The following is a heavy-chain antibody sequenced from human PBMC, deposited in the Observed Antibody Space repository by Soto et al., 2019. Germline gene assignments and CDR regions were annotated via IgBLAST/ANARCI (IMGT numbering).Heavy chain of an antibody. CDR1: GGTFSSFG. V-gene: IGHV1-69*01. Sequence: QVQLVQSGGEVKKPGSSVKVSCKASGGTFSSFGFNWVRQAPGQGLEWMGGIIPLYGTANDAQRFQGRVTTSADESTSTVYMEFISLRSEDTAIYYCARDQSMDGYNSRSFDYWGQGTLVTVSS. D-gene: IGHD5-12*01. J-gene: IGHJ4*02. CDR2: IIPLYGTA. CDR3: ARDQSMDGYNSRSFDY.